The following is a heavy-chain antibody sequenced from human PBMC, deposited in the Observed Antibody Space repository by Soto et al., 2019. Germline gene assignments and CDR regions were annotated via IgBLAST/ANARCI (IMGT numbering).Heavy chain of an antibody. CDR1: GATFSSYS. J-gene: IGHJ6*03. V-gene: IGHV3-21*01. D-gene: IGHD2-15*01. Sequence: PGGSLRLGCAASGATFSSYSMNWVRQAQGKGLEWVSSISSSSSYIYYADSVKGRFTISRDNAKNSLYLQMNSLRAEDTAVYYCATQQYCSGGSCYSGYYYMDVWGKGTTVTVSS. CDR2: ISSSSSYI. CDR3: ATQQYCSGGSCYSGYYYMDV.